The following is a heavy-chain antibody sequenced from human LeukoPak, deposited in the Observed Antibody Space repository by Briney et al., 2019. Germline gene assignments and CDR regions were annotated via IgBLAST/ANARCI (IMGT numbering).Heavy chain of an antibody. J-gene: IGHJ4*02. CDR1: GFTFSSYW. D-gene: IGHD3-10*01. Sequence: PGGSLRLSCAASGFTFSSYWMSWVRQAPGKGLEWVANIKQDGSEKYYVDSVKGRFTISRDNAKNSLYLQMNSLRAEDTAVYYCASQKHYGSGSYGYWGQGTLATVSS. CDR3: ASQKHYGSGSYGY. V-gene: IGHV3-7*01. CDR2: IKQDGSEK.